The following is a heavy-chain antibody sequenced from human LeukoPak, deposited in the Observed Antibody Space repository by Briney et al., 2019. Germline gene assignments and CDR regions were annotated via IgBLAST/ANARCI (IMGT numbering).Heavy chain of an antibody. CDR2: LSRGGSTN. Sequence: GGSLRLSCAGNGFAFNMFAIDWVGQAPGSGLEWVLGLSRGGSTNNYADSVKGRFTISRDKSQNSVFLQLNSLRPEDTAVYYCARQQRIRHCSEGVCTEGYFDYWGQGTLVTVSS. CDR3: ARQQRIRHCSEGVCTEGYFDY. V-gene: IGHV3-23*01. J-gene: IGHJ4*02. CDR1: GFAFNMFA. D-gene: IGHD2-15*01.